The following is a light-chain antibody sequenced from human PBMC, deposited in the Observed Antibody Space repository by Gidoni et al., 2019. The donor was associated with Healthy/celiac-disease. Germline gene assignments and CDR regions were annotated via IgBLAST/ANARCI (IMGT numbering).Light chain of an antibody. CDR2: DDS. CDR3: HVCDSSSDHFVV. J-gene: IGLJ2*01. V-gene: IGLV3-21*02. Sequence: CVLTQQPSESVGPGQKARITCGGNHIGSKSVHWYQQKPGHAPVLVVYDDSDRPSGIPERFSGFNSGNTATLTISSVEAGDEVAYFCHVCDSSSDHFVVFGGGTKLTVL. CDR1: HIGSKS.